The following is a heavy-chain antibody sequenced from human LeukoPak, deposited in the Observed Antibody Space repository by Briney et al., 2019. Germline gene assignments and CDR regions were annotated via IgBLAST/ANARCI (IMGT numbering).Heavy chain of an antibody. CDR2: ISGSGGST. CDR1: GFTFSSYA. V-gene: IGHV3-23*01. J-gene: IGHJ4*02. CDR3: AKRSDYYDSSGYRDPFDY. Sequence: GGSLRLSCAASGFTFSSYAMSWVRQAPGKGLEWVSAISGSGGSTYYADSVKGRFTISRDNSKNTLYLQMNSLRAEDTALYYCAKRSDYYDSSGYRDPFDYWGQGTLVTVSS. D-gene: IGHD3-22*01.